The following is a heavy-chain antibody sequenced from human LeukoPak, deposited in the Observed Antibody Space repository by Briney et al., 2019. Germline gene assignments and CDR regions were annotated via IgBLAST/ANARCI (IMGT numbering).Heavy chain of an antibody. D-gene: IGHD1-26*01. Sequence: GGSLRLSCEASGFTFSSCAMSWVRQAPGKGLEWVSAISGSGVTTHYAGSVKGRFSISGDNSKNTLYLQMNSLRAEDTALYYCAKKVVVGATSPYSDFQDWGQGTLVTVSS. CDR3: AKKVVVGATSPYSDFQD. J-gene: IGHJ1*01. V-gene: IGHV3-23*01. CDR2: ISGSGVTT. CDR1: GFTFSSCA.